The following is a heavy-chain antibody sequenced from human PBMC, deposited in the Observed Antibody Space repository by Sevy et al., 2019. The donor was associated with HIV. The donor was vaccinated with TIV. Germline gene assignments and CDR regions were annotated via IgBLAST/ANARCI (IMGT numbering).Heavy chain of an antibody. D-gene: IGHD1-26*01. Sequence: SQSLSLTCAISGDSVSSNSAAWNWIRQSPSRGLEWLGRTYYRSKWYNDYAVSVKSRITINPDTSKNQFSLQLNSVTPEDAAVYYCARTRELLGAGWYFDLWGRGTLVTVSS. J-gene: IGHJ2*01. CDR2: TYYRSKWYN. V-gene: IGHV6-1*01. CDR1: GDSVSSNSAA. CDR3: ARTRELLGAGWYFDL.